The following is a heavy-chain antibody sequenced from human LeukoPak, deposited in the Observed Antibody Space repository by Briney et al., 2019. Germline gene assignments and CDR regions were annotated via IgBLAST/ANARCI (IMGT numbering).Heavy chain of an antibody. Sequence: GASVKVSCKASGYTFTSYGLSWVRHASGQGRGWMGCLSVYNGNTNYAQKLQGRVAMTTDTSTSTAYMELRSLRSDDTAVYYCARSRGRWNDEDFDYGGQGTLVTVSS. CDR2: LSVYNGNT. CDR1: GYTFTSYG. CDR3: ARSRGRWNDEDFDY. J-gene: IGHJ4*02. D-gene: IGHD1-1*01. V-gene: IGHV1-18*01.